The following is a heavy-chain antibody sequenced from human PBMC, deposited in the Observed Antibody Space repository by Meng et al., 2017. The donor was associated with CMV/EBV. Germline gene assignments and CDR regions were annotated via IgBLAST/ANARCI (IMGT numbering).Heavy chain of an antibody. CDR1: GFTVSSNY. J-gene: IGHJ4*02. Sequence: GESLKISCAASGFTVSSNYMSWVHQAPGKGLEWVSVIYSGGSTYYADSVKGRFTISRDNSKNTLYLQMNSLRAEDTAVYYCARARKYYYDTPGDFDYWGQGTLVTVSS. V-gene: IGHV3-66*02. CDR3: ARARKYYYDTPGDFDY. CDR2: IYSGGST. D-gene: IGHD3-22*01.